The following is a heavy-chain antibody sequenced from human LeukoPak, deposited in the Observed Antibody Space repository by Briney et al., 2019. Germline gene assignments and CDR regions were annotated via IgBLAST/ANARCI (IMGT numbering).Heavy chain of an antibody. J-gene: IGHJ4*02. CDR1: GYTFSDYY. CDR2: INPNSGGT. V-gene: IGHV1-2*02. Sequence: ASVKVSCKTSGYTFSDYYIHWIRQAPGQGLEWVGWINPNSGGTNYAQKLQGRVTMTTDTSTSTAYMELRSLRSDDTAVYYCAREKGGPGYYYLDYWGQGTLVTVSS. D-gene: IGHD3-22*01. CDR3: AREKGGPGYYYLDY.